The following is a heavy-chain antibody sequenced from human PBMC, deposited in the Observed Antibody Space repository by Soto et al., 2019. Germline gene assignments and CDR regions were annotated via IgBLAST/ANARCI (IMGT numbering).Heavy chain of an antibody. CDR1: GGTFSSYA. CDR2: IIPIFGTA. V-gene: IGHV1-69*13. D-gene: IGHD6-19*01. J-gene: IGHJ6*02. Sequence: GASVKVSCKASGGTFSSYAISWVRQAPGQGLEWMGGIIPIFGTANYAQKFQGRVTITADESTSTAYMELSSLRSEDTAVYYCARTQAEQWLVPDYGMDVWGQGTTVTVSS. CDR3: ARTQAEQWLVPDYGMDV.